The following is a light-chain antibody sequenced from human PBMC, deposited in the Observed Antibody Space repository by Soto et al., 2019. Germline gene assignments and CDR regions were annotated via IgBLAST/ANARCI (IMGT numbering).Light chain of an antibody. CDR2: GAS. Sequence: EIVMTQSPATLSVSPGERATLSCRASQSVSSNLAWYQQKPGQAPRLLIYGASTRATGIPARFSGSGSGTEFTLTISSLQSEDFAVYYCQQYNNCHRGFTFGPGTKVDIK. J-gene: IGKJ3*01. CDR1: QSVSSN. CDR3: QQYNNCHRGFT. V-gene: IGKV3-15*01.